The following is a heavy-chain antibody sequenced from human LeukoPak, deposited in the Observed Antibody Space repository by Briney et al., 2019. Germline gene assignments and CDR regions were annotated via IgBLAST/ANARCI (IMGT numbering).Heavy chain of an antibody. CDR2: ISSSGSTI. D-gene: IGHD2-2*01. Sequence: AGGSLRLSCAASGFTFSSYEMNWVRQAPGKGLEWVSYISSSGSTISYADSVKGRFTISRDNAKNSLYLQMNSLRAEDTAVYYCARRYCSSTSCLLDYWGQGTLVTVSS. CDR1: GFTFSSYE. J-gene: IGHJ4*02. CDR3: ARRYCSSTSCLLDY. V-gene: IGHV3-48*03.